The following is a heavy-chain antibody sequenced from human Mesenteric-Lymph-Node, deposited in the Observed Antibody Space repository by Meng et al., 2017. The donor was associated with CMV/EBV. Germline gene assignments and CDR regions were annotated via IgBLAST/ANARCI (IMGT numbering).Heavy chain of an antibody. J-gene: IGHJ6*02. CDR1: GFTFSGYA. CDR3: ARELERDYYYGMDV. Sequence: GESLKISCAASGFTFSGYAMHWVRQAPGKGLEWVAVISYDGSNKYYADSVKGRFTISRDNSKNTLYLQMNSLRAEDTAVYYCARELERDYYYGMDVWGQGTTVTVSS. CDR2: ISYDGSNK. V-gene: IGHV3-30-3*01.